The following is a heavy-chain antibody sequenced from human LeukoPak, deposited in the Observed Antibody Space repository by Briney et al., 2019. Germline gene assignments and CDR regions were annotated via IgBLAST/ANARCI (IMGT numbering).Heavy chain of an antibody. J-gene: IGHJ4*02. CDR1: GFSLSRYA. CDR2: ISDSGGST. CDR3: AKCRGSSWSDYFDY. D-gene: IGHD6-13*01. Sequence: GASLRLSCAVSGFSLSRYAMSWVRKAPGKGLEWVSAISDSGGSTYYADSVKGRFTISRDNSRNTPYLQMNTLRAEDTAVYYCAKCRGSSWSDYFDYWGQGTLVTVSS. V-gene: IGHV3-23*01.